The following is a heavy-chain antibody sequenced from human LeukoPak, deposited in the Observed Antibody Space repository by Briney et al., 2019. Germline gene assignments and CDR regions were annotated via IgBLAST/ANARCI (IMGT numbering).Heavy chain of an antibody. CDR3: ARMVVVRGNPPVYFDWLPWFDP. J-gene: IGHJ5*02. V-gene: IGHV4-34*01. Sequence: NPSETLSLTCAVYGGSFSGYYWSWIRQPPGKGLEWIGEINHSGSTNYNPSLKSRVTISVDTSKNQFSLKLSSVTAADTAVYYCARMVVVRGNPPVYFDWLPWFDPWGQGTLVTVSS. CDR1: GGSFSGYY. D-gene: IGHD3-9*01. CDR2: INHSGST.